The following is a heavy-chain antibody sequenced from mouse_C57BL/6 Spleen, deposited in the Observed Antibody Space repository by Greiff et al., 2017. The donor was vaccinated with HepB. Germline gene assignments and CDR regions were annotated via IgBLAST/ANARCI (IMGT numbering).Heavy chain of an antibody. CDR2: IYPGDGDT. CDR3: ARWTGYYFDY. Sequence: LQESGPELVKPGASVKISCKASGYAFSSSWMNWVKQRPGKGLEWIGRIYPGDGDTNYNGKFKGKATLTADKSSSTAYMQLSSLTSEDSAVYFCARWTGYYFDYWGQGTTLTVSS. J-gene: IGHJ2*01. V-gene: IGHV1-82*01. D-gene: IGHD4-1*01. CDR1: GYAFSSSW.